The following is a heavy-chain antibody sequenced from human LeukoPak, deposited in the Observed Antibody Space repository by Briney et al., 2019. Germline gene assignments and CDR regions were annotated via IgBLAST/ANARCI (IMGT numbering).Heavy chain of an antibody. CDR3: ARNSGDY. CDR2: VHASGNT. J-gene: IGHJ4*02. Sequence: SETLSLTCTVSGGSISSYYWSWIRQPPGKGLEWIGRVHASGNTIYNPSLKSRVTMSLDASKNQFSLKLRSVTAADTAVYYCARNSGDYWGQGTLVTVSS. CDR1: GGSISSYY. V-gene: IGHV4-4*07. D-gene: IGHD4-23*01.